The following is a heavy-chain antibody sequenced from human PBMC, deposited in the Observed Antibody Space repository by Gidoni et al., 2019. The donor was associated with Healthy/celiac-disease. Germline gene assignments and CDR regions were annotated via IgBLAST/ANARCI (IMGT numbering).Heavy chain of an antibody. V-gene: IGHV3-48*03. CDR3: AREASFDYYDSSGYRDY. CDR2: ISSSGSTI. CDR1: GSTFSSYE. D-gene: IGHD3-22*01. J-gene: IGHJ4*02. Sequence: EVQLVESGGGLVQPGGSLRLSCAAAGSTFSSYEMNWVRQAPGEGLEWVSYISSSGSTIYYADSVKGRFTISRDNAKNSLYLQMNSLRAEDTAVYYCAREASFDYYDSSGYRDYWGQGTLVTVSS.